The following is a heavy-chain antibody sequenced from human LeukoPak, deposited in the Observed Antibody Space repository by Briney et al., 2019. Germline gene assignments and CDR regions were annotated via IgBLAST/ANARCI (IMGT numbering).Heavy chain of an antibody. CDR3: ARAFEGSYYPLDY. V-gene: IGHV4-39*07. CDR1: GGSISSSSYY. CDR2: IYYSGST. D-gene: IGHD3-10*01. J-gene: IGHJ4*02. Sequence: PSETLSLTCTVSGGSISSSSYYWGWIRQPPGKGLEWIGSIYYSGSTYYNPSLKSRVTISVDTSKNQFSLQLNSVTPEDTAVYYCARAFEGSYYPLDYWGQGTLVTVSS.